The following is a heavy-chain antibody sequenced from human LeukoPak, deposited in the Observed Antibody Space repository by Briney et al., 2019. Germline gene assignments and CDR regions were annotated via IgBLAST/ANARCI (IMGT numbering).Heavy chain of an antibody. J-gene: IGHJ3*02. CDR2: ISYDGSNK. V-gene: IGHV3-30*03. Sequence: GGSLRLSCAASGFIFSSYSMNWVRQAPGKGLEWVAVISYDGSNKYYADSVKGRFTISRDNSMNTLYLQMNSLRAEDTAVYYCARDILVPTGDGDAFDIWGQGTMVTVS. CDR3: ARDILVPTGDGDAFDI. CDR1: GFIFSSYS. D-gene: IGHD2-21*01.